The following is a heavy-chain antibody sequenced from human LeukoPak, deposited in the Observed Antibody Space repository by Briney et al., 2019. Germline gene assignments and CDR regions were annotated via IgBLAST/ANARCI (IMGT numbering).Heavy chain of an antibody. CDR2: INPNSVDS. Sequence: AAVKVSCKASGYTFTDYYIHLVRQAPGQGLEWMGWINPNSVDSNIAQKFQGWVTMARDTTINTAYMELTRLTSDDTAVYYCASYPRYSSTPPFDYWGQGTWSPSPQ. CDR3: ASYPRYSSTPPFDY. D-gene: IGHD2-2*01. V-gene: IGHV1-2*04. J-gene: IGHJ4*02. CDR1: GYTFTDYY.